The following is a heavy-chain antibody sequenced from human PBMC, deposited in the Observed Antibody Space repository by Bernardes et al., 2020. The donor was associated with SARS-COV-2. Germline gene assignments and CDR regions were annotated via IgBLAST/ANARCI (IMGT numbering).Heavy chain of an antibody. V-gene: IGHV3-7*04. CDR3: ARDKGSSWYWYAFDI. D-gene: IGHD6-13*01. CDR1: GFTFSSYW. Sequence: GGSLRLSCAASGFTFSSYWMSWVRQAPGKGLEWVANIKQDGSEKYYVDSVKGRFTISRDNAKNSLYLQMNSLRAEDTAVYYCARDKGSSWYWYAFDIWGQGTMVTVSS. CDR2: IKQDGSEK. J-gene: IGHJ3*02.